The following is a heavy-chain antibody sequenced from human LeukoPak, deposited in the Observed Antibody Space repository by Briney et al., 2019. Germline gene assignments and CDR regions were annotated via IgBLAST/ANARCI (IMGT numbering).Heavy chain of an antibody. CDR2: ISSSSSYI. V-gene: IGHV3-21*01. CDR3: AKDQYYDSREPFDP. J-gene: IGHJ5*02. D-gene: IGHD3-22*01. Sequence: GGSLRLSCAASGFTFSSYSMNWVRQAPGKGLEWVSSISSSSSYIYYADSVKGRFTISRDNSKNTLYLQMNSLRAEDTAVYYCAKDQYYDSREPFDPWGRGTLVTVSS. CDR1: GFTFSSYS.